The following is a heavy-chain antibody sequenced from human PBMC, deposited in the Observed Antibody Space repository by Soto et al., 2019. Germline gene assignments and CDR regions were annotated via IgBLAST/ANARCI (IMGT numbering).Heavy chain of an antibody. D-gene: IGHD6-13*01. CDR1: GFTFSSYE. CDR2: ISSSGSTI. V-gene: IGHV3-48*03. CDR3: ARDRWDSSSPFDY. J-gene: IGHJ4*02. Sequence: PGGSLRLSCAASGFTFSSYEMNWVRQAPGKGLEWVSYISSSGSTINYADSVKGRFTISRDNAKNSLYLQMNSLRAEDTAVYYCARDRWDSSSPFDYWGQGTLVTVSS.